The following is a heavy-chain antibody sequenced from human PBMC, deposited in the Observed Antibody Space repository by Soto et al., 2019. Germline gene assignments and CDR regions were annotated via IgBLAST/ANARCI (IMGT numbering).Heavy chain of an antibody. CDR2: ISYDGSNK. Sequence: LRLSCAASGFTFSSYGMHWVRQAPGKGLEWVAVISYDGSNKYYADSVKGRFTISRDNSKNTLYLQMNSLRAEDTAVYYCAKAVVFYYYGMDVWGQGTTVTVSS. CDR1: GFTFSSYG. CDR3: AKAVVFYYYGMDV. J-gene: IGHJ6*02. D-gene: IGHD2-8*02. V-gene: IGHV3-30*18.